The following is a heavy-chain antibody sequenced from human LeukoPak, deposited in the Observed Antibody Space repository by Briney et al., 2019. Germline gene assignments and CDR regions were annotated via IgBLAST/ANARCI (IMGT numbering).Heavy chain of an antibody. V-gene: IGHV3-30-3*01. CDR3: ARDTYYYDSSGYYHFDY. Sequence: GGSLRLSCAASGFTFSSYAMHWVRQAPGKGLEWVAVISYDGSNKYYADSVKGRFTIPRDNSKNTLYLQMNSLRAEDTAVYYCARDTYYYDSSGYYHFDYWGQGTLVTVSS. D-gene: IGHD3-22*01. CDR1: GFTFSSYA. CDR2: ISYDGSNK. J-gene: IGHJ4*02.